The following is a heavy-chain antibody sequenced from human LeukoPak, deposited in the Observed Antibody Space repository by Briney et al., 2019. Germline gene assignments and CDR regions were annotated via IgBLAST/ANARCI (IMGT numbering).Heavy chain of an antibody. CDR3: ARGPHWATFDY. D-gene: IGHD3-16*01. Sequence: GRSLRLSCAASGFTFSSYAMHWARQAPGKGLEWVAVISYDGSNKYYADSVKGRFTISRDNSKNTLYLQMNSLRAEDTAVYYCARGPHWATFDYWGQGTLVTVSS. CDR1: GFTFSSYA. J-gene: IGHJ4*02. CDR2: ISYDGSNK. V-gene: IGHV3-30-3*01.